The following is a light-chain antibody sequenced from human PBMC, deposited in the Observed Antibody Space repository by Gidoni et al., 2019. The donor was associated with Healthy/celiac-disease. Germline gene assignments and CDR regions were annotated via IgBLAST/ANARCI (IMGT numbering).Light chain of an antibody. CDR2: EVS. CDR3: CSYAGSSTD. V-gene: IGLV2-23*02. Sequence: QSALTQPASVSGSPGQSITISCTGTSSDVGSYNLVSWYQQHTGKAPKLMIYEVSKRPSGVSNRFSGSKSGNTASLTISGLQAEDEADYYCCSYAGSSTDFGTGTKVTVL. J-gene: IGLJ1*01. CDR1: SSDVGSYNL.